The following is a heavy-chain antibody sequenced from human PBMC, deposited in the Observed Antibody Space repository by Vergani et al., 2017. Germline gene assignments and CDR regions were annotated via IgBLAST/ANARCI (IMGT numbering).Heavy chain of an antibody. V-gene: IGHV1-69*12. CDR2: IIPIFGTA. CDR1: GGTFSSYA. CDR3: ATTGYYDSSAKPRSWDY. Sequence: QVQLVQSGAEVKKPGSSVKVSCKASGGTFSSYAISWVRQAPGQGLEWMGGIIPIFGTANYAQKFQGRVTITADESTSTAYMELSSLRSEDTAVYYCATTGYYDSSAKPRSWDYWGQGTLVTVSS. J-gene: IGHJ4*02. D-gene: IGHD3-22*01.